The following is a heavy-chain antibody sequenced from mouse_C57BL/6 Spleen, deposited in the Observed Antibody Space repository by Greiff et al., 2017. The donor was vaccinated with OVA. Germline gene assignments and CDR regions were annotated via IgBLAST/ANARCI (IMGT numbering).Heavy chain of an antibody. CDR3: VRRDNYAFAY. D-gene: IGHD1-3*01. Sequence: EVKVVESGGGLVQPKGSLKLSCAASGFSFNTYAMNWVRQAPGKGLEWVARIRSKSNNYATYYADSVKDRFTISRDDSESMLYLQMNNLKTEDTAMYYCVRRDNYAFAYWGQGTLVTVSA. V-gene: IGHV10-1*01. CDR2: IRSKSNNYAT. CDR1: GFSFNTYA. J-gene: IGHJ3*01.